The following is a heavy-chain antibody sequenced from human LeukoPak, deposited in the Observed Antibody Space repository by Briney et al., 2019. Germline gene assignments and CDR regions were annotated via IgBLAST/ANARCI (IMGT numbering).Heavy chain of an antibody. V-gene: IGHV1-18*01. CDR1: GYTFTSYG. J-gene: IGHJ4*02. CDR2: ISAYNGNT. D-gene: IGHD2-2*01. CDR3: ASSCSSTSCYAEGLGY. Sequence: ASVKVSCKASGYTFTSYGISWVRQAPGQGLEWMGWISAYNGNTNYAQKLQGRVTMTTDTSTSTAYMELRSLRSDDTAVYYCASSCSSTSCYAEGLGYRGQGTLVTVSS.